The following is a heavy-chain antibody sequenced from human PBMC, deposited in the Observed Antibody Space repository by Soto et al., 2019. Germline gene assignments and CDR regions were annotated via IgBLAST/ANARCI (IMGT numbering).Heavy chain of an antibody. J-gene: IGHJ6*02. CDR1: GFTFSSYA. CDR2: ISGSGGGT. Sequence: EVQLLESGGGLVQPGGSLRLSCAASGFTFSSYAMSWVRQAPGKGLEWVSAISGSGGGTYYADSVKGRFTISRDNSKNTXXLQMKSLRAEDTAVYYCAKYYGDYGRYYYYYGMDVWGQGTTFTVSS. D-gene: IGHD4-17*01. CDR3: AKYYGDYGRYYYYYGMDV. V-gene: IGHV3-23*01.